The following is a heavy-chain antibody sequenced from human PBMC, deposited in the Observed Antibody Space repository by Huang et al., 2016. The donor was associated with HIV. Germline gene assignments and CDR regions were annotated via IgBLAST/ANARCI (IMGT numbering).Heavy chain of an antibody. V-gene: IGHV1-24*01. CDR2: FGPEIGET. D-gene: IGHD3-9*01. J-gene: IGHJ4*02. Sequence: QVQLVQSRAEVKKPGASVKVSCKVSEYTLTELSIHWVRQPPGKGLEWMGGFGPEIGETIDAQKFQGRVTMTEDTSTETAFMELSGLRPEDTAVYYCATGFDVFFDFWGQGTLVTVSS. CDR1: EYTLTELS. CDR3: ATGFDVFFDF.